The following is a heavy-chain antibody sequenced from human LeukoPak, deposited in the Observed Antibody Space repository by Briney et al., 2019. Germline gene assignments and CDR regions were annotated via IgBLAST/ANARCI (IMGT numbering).Heavy chain of an antibody. Sequence: PSETLSLTCAVSGGSISSGGYSWSWIRQPPGKGLEWIGYIYHSGSTYYNPSLKSRVTISVDTSKNQFSLKLSSVTAADTTVYYCARAPGYCSSTSCYTGWFDPWGQGTLVTVSS. J-gene: IGHJ5*02. CDR1: GGSISSGGYS. CDR2: IYHSGST. CDR3: ARAPGYCSSTSCYTGWFDP. D-gene: IGHD2-2*02. V-gene: IGHV4-30-2*05.